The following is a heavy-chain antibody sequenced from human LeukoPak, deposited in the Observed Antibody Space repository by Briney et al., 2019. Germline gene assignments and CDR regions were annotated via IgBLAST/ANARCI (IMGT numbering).Heavy chain of an antibody. Sequence: ESGPTLVNPTQTLTLTCTFSGFSLSTSGMCVSWIRQPPGKALEWLARIDWDDDKYYSTSLKTRLTISKDTSKNQVVLTLTNMDPVDTATYYCARTYYYGSGNWFDPWGQGTLATVSS. D-gene: IGHD3-10*01. V-gene: IGHV2-70*11. CDR3: ARTYYYGSGNWFDP. CDR2: IDWDDDK. J-gene: IGHJ5*02. CDR1: GFSLSTSGMC.